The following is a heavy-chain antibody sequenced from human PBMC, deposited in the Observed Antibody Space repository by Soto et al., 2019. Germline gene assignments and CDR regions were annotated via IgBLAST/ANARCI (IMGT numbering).Heavy chain of an antibody. J-gene: IGHJ4*02. CDR2: IYPGDSDT. D-gene: IGHD6-6*01. CDR1: GYSFTSYW. Sequence: GESLKISCKGSGYSFTSYWIGWVRQMPGKGLEWMGIIYPGDSDTRYSPSFQGQVTISADKSISTAYLQWSSLKASDTAMYYCARQAKYSSPSWGYFDYWGQGTLVTVSS. CDR3: ARQAKYSSPSWGYFDY. V-gene: IGHV5-51*01.